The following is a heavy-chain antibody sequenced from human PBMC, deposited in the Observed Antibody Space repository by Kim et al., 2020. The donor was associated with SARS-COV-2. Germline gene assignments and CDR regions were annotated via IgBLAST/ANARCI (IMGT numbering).Heavy chain of an antibody. Sequence: ASVKVSCKASGYTFTSYAMHWVRQAPGQRLEWMGWINAGNGNTKYSQKFQGRVTITRDTSASTAYMELSSLRSEDTAVYYCAREVYYYGSGRGSWFDPWGQGTLVTVSS. CDR1: GYTFTSYA. CDR2: INAGNGNT. D-gene: IGHD3-10*01. V-gene: IGHV1-3*01. CDR3: AREVYYYGSGRGSWFDP. J-gene: IGHJ5*02.